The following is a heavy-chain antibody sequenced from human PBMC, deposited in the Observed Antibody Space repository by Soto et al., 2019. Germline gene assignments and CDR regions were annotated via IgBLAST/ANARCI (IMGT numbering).Heavy chain of an antibody. CDR3: AKVPGRDCTNGVCYPFDY. D-gene: IGHD2-8*01. CDR2: ISGSGGST. CDR1: GFTFSSYA. Sequence: GWSLRLSCAASGFTFSSYAMSWVRQAPGKGLEWVSAISGSGGSTYHADSVKGRFTISRDNSKNTLYLQMNSLRAEDTAVYYCAKVPGRDCTNGVCYPFDYWGQGTLVTVSS. V-gene: IGHV3-23*01. J-gene: IGHJ4*02.